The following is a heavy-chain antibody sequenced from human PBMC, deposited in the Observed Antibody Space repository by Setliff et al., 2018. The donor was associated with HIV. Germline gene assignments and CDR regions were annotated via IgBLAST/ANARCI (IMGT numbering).Heavy chain of an antibody. V-gene: IGHV3-23*01. CDR2: ISGSGGST. CDR3: AKDQGGYSYGGFDY. Sequence: LRLSCAASGFIFSSCSMSWVRQAPGKGLEWVSAISGSGGSTYYADSVKGRFTISRDNSKNTLYLQMNSLRAEDTAVYYCAKDQGGYSYGGFDYWGQGTLVTVSS. CDR1: GFIFSSCS. J-gene: IGHJ4*02. D-gene: IGHD5-18*01.